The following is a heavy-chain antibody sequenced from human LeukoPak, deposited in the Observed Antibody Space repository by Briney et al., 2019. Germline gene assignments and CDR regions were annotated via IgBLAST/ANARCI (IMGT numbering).Heavy chain of an antibody. CDR1: GFTFSDYY. D-gene: IGHD2-21*02. CDR2: ISSSGSTI. V-gene: IGHV3-11*01. J-gene: IGHJ6*02. CDR3: ARPTYCGGDCYSTVGYYGMDV. Sequence: PGGSLRLSCAASGFTFSDYYMSWIRQAPGKGLEWFSYISSSGSTIYYADSVKGRFTISRDNAKNSLYLQMDSLRAEDTAVYYCARPTYCGGDCYSTVGYYGMDVWGQGTTVTVSS.